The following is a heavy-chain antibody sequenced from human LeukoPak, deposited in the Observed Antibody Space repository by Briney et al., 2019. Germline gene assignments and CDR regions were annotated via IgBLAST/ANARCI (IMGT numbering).Heavy chain of an antibody. CDR2: IYYSGST. J-gene: IGHJ3*01. Sequence: PSKTLSLTCTVSGGSISSSTYYRGWLRQPPVKGLEWIGSIYYSGSTYNIPSLKSRVTIFVDTSKNQFSLKLSSVTATDTAVYYCARTYGDYDDAFDVWGQGTMVTVSS. CDR1: GGSISSSTYY. V-gene: IGHV4-39*01. D-gene: IGHD4-17*01. CDR3: ARTYGDYDDAFDV.